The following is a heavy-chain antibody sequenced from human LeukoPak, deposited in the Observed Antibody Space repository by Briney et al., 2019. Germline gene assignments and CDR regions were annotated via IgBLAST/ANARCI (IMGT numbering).Heavy chain of an antibody. CDR2: ISGSGGST. CDR3: AKEGDIVVVVAATRFDY. D-gene: IGHD2-15*01. V-gene: IGHV3-23*01. J-gene: IGHJ4*02. Sequence: PGGSLRLSCAASGFTFSSYAMSWVRQAPGKGLEWVSAISGSGGSTYYAGSVKGRFTISRDNSKNTMYLQTNSLRAEHTAVSYCAKEGDIVVVVAATRFDYWGQGTLVTVSS. CDR1: GFTFSSYA.